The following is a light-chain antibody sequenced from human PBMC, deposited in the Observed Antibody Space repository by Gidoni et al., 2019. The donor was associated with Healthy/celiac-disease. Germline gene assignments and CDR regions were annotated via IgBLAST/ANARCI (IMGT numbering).Light chain of an antibody. CDR1: SSNIGSST. CDR3: AACDDSLNGPV. CDR2: SNK. J-gene: IGLJ2*01. V-gene: IGLV1-44*01. Sequence: QSVLTQPPSAYGTPGQRVTISCYGSSSNIGSSTVNWYQKLQGTAPKLLIYSNKQRPSGVPDRFSGSKSGTSASLAISGLQSEDEADYYCAACDDSLNGPVFGGGTKLTVL.